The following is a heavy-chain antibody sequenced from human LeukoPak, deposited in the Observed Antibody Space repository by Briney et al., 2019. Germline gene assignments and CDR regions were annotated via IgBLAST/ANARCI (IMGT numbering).Heavy chain of an antibody. CDR1: GYTFTGYY. J-gene: IGHJ6*02. V-gene: IGHV1-2*02. Sequence: ASVKVSCKASGYTFTGYYMHWVRQAPGQGLEWMGWINPNSGGTNYAQKFQGRVTMTRDTSISTAYMELSRLRSDDTAVYYCASTGAAAGYYYYYGMDVWGQGATVTVSS. D-gene: IGHD6-13*01. CDR3: ASTGAAAGYYYYYGMDV. CDR2: INPNSGGT.